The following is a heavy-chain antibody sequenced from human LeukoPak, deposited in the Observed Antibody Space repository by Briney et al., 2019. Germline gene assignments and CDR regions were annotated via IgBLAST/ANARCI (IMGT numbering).Heavy chain of an antibody. D-gene: IGHD6-19*01. CDR1: GGSFSGYY. V-gene: IGHV4-34*01. CDR3: ARGRQWSSGCNFDI. Sequence: PSETLSLTCAVYGGSFSGYYWSWIRQPPGKGLEWIGEINHSGSTNYNPSLKSRVTISVDTSKNQFSLKLSSVTAADTAAYYCARGRQWSSGCNFDIWGQGTMVTGSS. CDR2: INHSGST. J-gene: IGHJ3*02.